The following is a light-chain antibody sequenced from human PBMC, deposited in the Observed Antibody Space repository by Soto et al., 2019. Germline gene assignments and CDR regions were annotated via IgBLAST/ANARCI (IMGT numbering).Light chain of an antibody. CDR1: QSVSSTH. CDR2: GAS. Sequence: EIELTQSPGTLSLSPGERATLSCRASQSVSSTHLAWYQQKPGQAPRLLIYGASTRATGIADRFSGSGSGTDFTLTISRLEPEDFAVYFCQQHGASINFGQGTRLDI. CDR3: QQHGASIN. V-gene: IGKV3-20*01. J-gene: IGKJ5*01.